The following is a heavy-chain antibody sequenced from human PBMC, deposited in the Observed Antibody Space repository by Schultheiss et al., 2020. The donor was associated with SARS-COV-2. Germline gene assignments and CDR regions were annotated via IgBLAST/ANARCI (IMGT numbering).Heavy chain of an antibody. CDR2: IIPIFGTA. V-gene: IGHV1-69*06. D-gene: IGHD3-22*01. J-gene: IGHJ5*02. CDR3: ARDKLAYYYDSSGYYYSS. CDR1: GGTFSSYA. Sequence: SVKVSCKASGGTFSSYAISWMRQAPGQGLEWMGGIIPIFGTANYAQKFQGRVTITADKSTSTAYMELSSLRSEDTAVYYCARDKLAYYYDSSGYYYSSWGQGTLVTVSS.